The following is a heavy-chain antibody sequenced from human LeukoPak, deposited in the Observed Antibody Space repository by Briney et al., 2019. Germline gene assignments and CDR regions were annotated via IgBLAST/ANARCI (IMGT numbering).Heavy chain of an antibody. CDR1: GYTFTGYY. CDR2: INPNSGGT. CDR3: ARVPPHDSSGYYARGGDY. J-gene: IGHJ4*02. Sequence: ASVTVSCTASGYTFTGYYMHWVRQAPGQGLEWMGWINPNSGGTNYAQKFQGRVTMTRDTSISTAYMELSRLRSDDTAVYYCARVPPHDSSGYYARGGDYWGQGTLVTVSS. V-gene: IGHV1-2*02. D-gene: IGHD3-22*01.